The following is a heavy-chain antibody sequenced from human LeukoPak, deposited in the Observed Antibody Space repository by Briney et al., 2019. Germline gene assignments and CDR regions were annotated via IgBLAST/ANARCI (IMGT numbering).Heavy chain of an antibody. D-gene: IGHD2-8*01. CDR2: ISPDGTIA. V-gene: IGHV3-74*01. Sequence: GGSLRLSCAAAGFIFSNYWMHWVRQAPGKGLVWVSGISPDGTIATYADSVKGRFSISRDNSKDTLYLQMNSLRADDTAVYYCVRGGTDILLEPPAIPFDYWGQGALVTVSS. CDR3: VRGGTDILLEPPAIPFDY. J-gene: IGHJ4*02. CDR1: GFIFSNYW.